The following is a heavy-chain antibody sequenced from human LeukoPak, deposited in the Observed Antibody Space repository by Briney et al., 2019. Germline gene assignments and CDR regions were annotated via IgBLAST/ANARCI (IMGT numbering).Heavy chain of an antibody. D-gene: IGHD1-1*01. Sequence: PSETLSLTCAVYGGSFSGYYWSWIRQPPGKGLEWIGEIHHSGSTNYNPSLKSRVTISVDTSKNQFSLKLSSVTAADTAVYYCARGGGRERRFGYWGQGTLVTVSS. CDR3: ARGGGRERRFGY. J-gene: IGHJ4*02. CDR2: IHHSGST. CDR1: GGSFSGYY. V-gene: IGHV4-34*01.